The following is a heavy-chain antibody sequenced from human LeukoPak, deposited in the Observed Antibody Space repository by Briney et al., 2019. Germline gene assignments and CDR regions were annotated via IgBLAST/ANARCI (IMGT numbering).Heavy chain of an antibody. Sequence: ASVKVSCKASGYTFTGYYMHWVRQAPGQGLEWMGWINPNSGGTNYAQKFQGRVTMTRDTSISTAYMELGRLRSDDTAVYYCARVPRKYCSSTSCSQYYFDYWGQGTLVTVSS. CDR3: ARVPRKYCSSTSCSQYYFDY. D-gene: IGHD2-2*01. J-gene: IGHJ4*02. V-gene: IGHV1-2*02. CDR1: GYTFTGYY. CDR2: INPNSGGT.